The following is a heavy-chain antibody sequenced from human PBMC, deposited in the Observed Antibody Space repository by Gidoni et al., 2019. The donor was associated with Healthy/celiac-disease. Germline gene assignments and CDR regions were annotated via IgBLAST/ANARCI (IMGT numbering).Heavy chain of an antibody. CDR1: GFTSSNAW. CDR3: TTDRWDRAGFDY. CDR2: IKSKTDGGTT. J-gene: IGHJ4*02. D-gene: IGHD1-26*01. V-gene: IGHV3-15*01. Sequence: EVQLVESGGGLVKPGGSLRLSCAASGFTSSNAWMSWVRQAPGKGLEWVGRIKSKTDGGTTDYAAPVKGRFTISRDDSKNTLYLQMNSLKTEDTAVYYCTTDRWDRAGFDYWGQGTLVTVSS.